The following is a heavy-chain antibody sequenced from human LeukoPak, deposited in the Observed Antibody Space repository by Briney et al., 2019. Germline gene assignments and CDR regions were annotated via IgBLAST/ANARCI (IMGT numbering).Heavy chain of an antibody. J-gene: IGHJ4*02. D-gene: IGHD3-10*01. CDR2: VYYSGNT. Sequence: SETLSLTCTVSGGSISTYYWSWIRQPPGKGLEWIGYVYYSGNTNSNPSLKSRLTISVDTSKNQFSLRLSSVTAADTAVYHCARVGRGSFDYWGQGTLVTVSS. V-gene: IGHV4-59*01. CDR3: ARVGRGSFDY. CDR1: GGSISTYY.